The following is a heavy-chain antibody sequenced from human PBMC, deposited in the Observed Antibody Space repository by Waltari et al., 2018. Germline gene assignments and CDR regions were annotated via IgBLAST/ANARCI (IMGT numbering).Heavy chain of an antibody. CDR3: ARAPDYYYYGMDV. CDR2: ISPIFGTA. Sequence: QVQLVQSGAEVKKPGSSVKVSCKASGGTFSSYAISWVRQAPGQGLEWMGGISPIFGTANYAQKCQGRVTITTDEATSTAYMELSSLRSEDTAVYYCARAPDYYYYGMDVWGQGTTVTVSS. V-gene: IGHV1-69*05. CDR1: GGTFSSYA. J-gene: IGHJ6*02.